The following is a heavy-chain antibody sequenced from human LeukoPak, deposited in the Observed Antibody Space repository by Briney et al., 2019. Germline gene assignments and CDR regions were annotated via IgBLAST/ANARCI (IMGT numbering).Heavy chain of an antibody. CDR3: AKDHYWSIDY. D-gene: IGHD3-3*01. V-gene: IGHV3-33*03. CDR2: IWYDGSPK. CDR1: GFTFSNYA. J-gene: IGHJ4*02. Sequence: GGSLRLSCAASGFTFSNYAMHWVRQAPGKGLEWVAVIWYDGSPKYYPDSVKGRFTISRDIAKNTLYLQMNSLRAEDTGVYYCAKDHYWSIDYWGRGTLVTVSS.